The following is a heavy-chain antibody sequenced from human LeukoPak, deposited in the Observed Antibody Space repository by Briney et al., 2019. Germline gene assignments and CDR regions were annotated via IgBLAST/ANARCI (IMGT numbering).Heavy chain of an antibody. Sequence: GGSLRLSCAASGFTFSSYALSWVRQAPGKGLEWVSGFGDTGMPHYRDSVKGRFSISRDNSKNTFYLQMNSLRAEDTAIYYCARWDGYGDLWGRGTLVTVSS. D-gene: IGHD5-12*01. V-gene: IGHV3-23*01. CDR1: GFTFSSYA. CDR3: ARWDGYGDL. J-gene: IGHJ2*01. CDR2: FGDTGMP.